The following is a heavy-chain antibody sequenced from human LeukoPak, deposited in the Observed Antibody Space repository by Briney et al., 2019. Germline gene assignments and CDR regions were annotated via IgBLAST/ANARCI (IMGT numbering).Heavy chain of an antibody. CDR2: IYYSGST. V-gene: IGHV4-39*01. Sequence: SSETLSLTCTVSGGSISSSSYYWGWIRQPPGKGLEWIGSIYYSGSTYYNPSLKSRVTISVDTSKNQFSLKLSSVTAADTAVYYCARQQEIATGGWFDPWGQGTLVTVSS. J-gene: IGHJ5*02. CDR3: ARQQEIATGGWFDP. D-gene: IGHD5-24*01. CDR1: GGSISSSSYY.